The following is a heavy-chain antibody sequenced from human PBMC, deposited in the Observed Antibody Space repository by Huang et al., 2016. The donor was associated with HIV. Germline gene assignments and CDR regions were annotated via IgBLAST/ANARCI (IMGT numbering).Heavy chain of an antibody. V-gene: IGHV4-39*01. J-gene: IGHJ4*02. D-gene: IGHD2-8*02. CDR2: IHYSGGP. Sequence: LQLQESGPGLVKPSETLSLTCTVSGASIDSSNSYWGWIRQPPGKGLEWIGSIHYSGGPHYNPSLVSRVTISLETSRNQFSLKLSSVDATETAVYYCARHWWLNSYFDFWGQGALVTVSS. CDR1: GASIDSSNSY. CDR3: ARHWWLNSYFDF.